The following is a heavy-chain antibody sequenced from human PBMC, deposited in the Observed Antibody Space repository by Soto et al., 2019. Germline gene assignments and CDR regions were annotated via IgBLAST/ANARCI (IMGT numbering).Heavy chain of an antibody. Sequence: PVGSLRLSCASSGFTFSSYAMSWVRQAPGKGLEWVSAISGSGGSTYYADSVKGRFTISRDNSKNTLYLQMNSLRAEDTAVYYCSKGPGDMEAFDIWGQGTKVTVSS. CDR2: ISGSGGST. CDR1: GFTFSSYA. CDR3: SKGPGDMEAFDI. D-gene: IGHD7-27*01. V-gene: IGHV3-23*01. J-gene: IGHJ3*02.